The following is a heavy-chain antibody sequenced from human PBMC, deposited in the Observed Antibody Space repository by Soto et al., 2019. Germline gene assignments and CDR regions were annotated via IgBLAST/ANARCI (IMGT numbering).Heavy chain of an antibody. Sequence: EVQLVESGGGLVQPGGSLRLTCAASGFTVSKYWMSWVRQTSGKGLEWVANMNQDGSDKNYVDSVKGRFTISRDTAKNSLYLQMNSLRADETAGYYWARGGGNFDQWGQGTLVTVSS. CDR3: ARGGGNFDQ. CDR1: GFTVSKYW. V-gene: IGHV3-7*04. CDR2: MNQDGSDK. J-gene: IGHJ4*02. D-gene: IGHD3-16*01.